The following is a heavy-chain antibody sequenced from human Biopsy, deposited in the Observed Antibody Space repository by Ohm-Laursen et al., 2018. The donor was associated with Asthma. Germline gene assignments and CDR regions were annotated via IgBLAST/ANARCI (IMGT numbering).Heavy chain of an antibody. J-gene: IGHJ4*02. CDR3: ARSYDTDSYPVLVLDY. CDR2: ILTKFDIT. Sequence: GSPVKVSCKAPGGTFSNFAFSWVRQAPGHGLEWMGTILTKFDITSYAEKFQGRVTITADKSTSTTYMELSRLRSEDTAVYYCARSYDTDSYPVLVLDYWGQGTLVTVSS. V-gene: IGHV1-69*04. D-gene: IGHD3-22*01. CDR1: GGTFSNFA.